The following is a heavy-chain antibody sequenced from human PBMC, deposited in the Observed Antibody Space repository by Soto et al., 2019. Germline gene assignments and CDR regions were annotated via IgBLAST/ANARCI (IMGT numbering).Heavy chain of an antibody. J-gene: IGHJ4*02. Sequence: GGSLRLSCAASGFTFSSYAMSWVRQAPGKGLEWVSDISGSGGGSYYADSVKGRFTISRDNSKNTLYLQMNSLRAEDTAVYYCAKDAYSSGRGYYFDYWGQGTLVTVSS. D-gene: IGHD6-19*01. CDR3: AKDAYSSGRGYYFDY. V-gene: IGHV3-23*01. CDR2: ISGSGGGS. CDR1: GFTFSSYA.